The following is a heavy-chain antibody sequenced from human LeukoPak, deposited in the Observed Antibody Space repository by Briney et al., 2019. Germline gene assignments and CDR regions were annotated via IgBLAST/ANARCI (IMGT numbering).Heavy chain of an antibody. CDR2: IYYSSWST. D-gene: IGHD2-15*01. CDR3: ANQIYCSGCSWYPTF. J-gene: IGHJ4*02. Sequence: PSETLSLTCTVSGGSISSRTYFWGWIRQPPGKGLEWIGNIYYSSWSTYYNPSLKSRVTISVDTSKNQFSLKLSSVTAADTAVYYCANQIYCSGCSWYPTFWGQGTLVTVSS. V-gene: IGHV4-39*01. CDR1: GGSISSRTYF.